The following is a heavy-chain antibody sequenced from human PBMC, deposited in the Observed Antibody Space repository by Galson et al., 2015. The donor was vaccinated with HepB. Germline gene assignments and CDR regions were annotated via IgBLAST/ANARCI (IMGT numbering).Heavy chain of an antibody. V-gene: IGHV5-51*01. CDR2: IYPADSDT. D-gene: IGHD3-10*01. J-gene: IGHJ4*02. CDR1: GYSFTSYW. Sequence: QSGAEVKKPGESLKISCKGSGYSFTSYWIGWVRQMPGKGLEWMGIIYPADSDTKYSTSFQGQVTISADKSMSTAYLQWRSLKASDTAMYYCARQDVYYGKYTNYDYWGQGTLVTVSS. CDR3: ARQDVYYGKYTNYDY.